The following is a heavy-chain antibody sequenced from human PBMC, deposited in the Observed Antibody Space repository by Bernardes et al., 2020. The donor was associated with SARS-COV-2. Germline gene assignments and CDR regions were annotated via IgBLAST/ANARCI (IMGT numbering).Heavy chain of an antibody. CDR1: GYTFNNFD. Sequence: ASMKVSCKASGYTFNNFDITWVRQAPGQGLEWMGWISGDNDNTNYAEKLQGRLILTTETSTGTAYMELRSLRSDDTAVYFCARTRGEYQDSSGFNWYFDLWGRGTLVTVSS. V-gene: IGHV1-18*01. CDR3: ARTRGEYQDSSGFNWYFDL. J-gene: IGHJ2*01. D-gene: IGHD3-22*01. CDR2: ISGDNDNT.